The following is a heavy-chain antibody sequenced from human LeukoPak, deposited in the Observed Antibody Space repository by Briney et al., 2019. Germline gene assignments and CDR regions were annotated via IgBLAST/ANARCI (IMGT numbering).Heavy chain of an antibody. Sequence: GGSLRLSCAASGFTFSTYGIHWVRQAPGKGLEWVTFIQFDGSNGYYADSVKGRFTISRDNSKNTLHLQMNSLRPEDTAVYYCAKGLAWYVDYWGQGTLVTVSS. CDR1: GFTFSTYG. CDR2: IQFDGSNG. V-gene: IGHV3-30*02. CDR3: AKGLAWYVDY. J-gene: IGHJ4*02.